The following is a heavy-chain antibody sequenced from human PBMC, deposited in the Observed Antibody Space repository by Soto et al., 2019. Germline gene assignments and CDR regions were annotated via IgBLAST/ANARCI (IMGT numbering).Heavy chain of an antibody. J-gene: IGHJ4*02. V-gene: IGHV3-9*01. CDR3: AKAPYEEGMYYFDL. CDR2: ISWNSGRL. CDR1: GFTFQSYA. D-gene: IGHD3-22*01. Sequence: EVQLVESGGGLVQSGRSLRLSCAASGFTFQSYAFHWVRQVPGKGLEWVSGISWNSGRLDYADSVKGRFTISRDNAKNSLYLQMNSLRPEDTAVYYCAKAPYEEGMYYFDLWGQGTLVTVSS.